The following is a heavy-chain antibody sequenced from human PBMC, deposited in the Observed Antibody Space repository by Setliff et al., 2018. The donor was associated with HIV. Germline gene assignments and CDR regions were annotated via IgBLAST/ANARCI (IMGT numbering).Heavy chain of an antibody. CDR3: ARVGRGAAAPYYYYYYMDV. Sequence: PSETLSLTCTVSGGSISSGSYYWSWIRQPAGKGLEWIGSVYYSGTTYYNPSLESRVTISVDTSKNQFSLKLSSVTAAVTAVYYCARVGRGAAAPYYYYYYMDVWGKGTTVTVSS. D-gene: IGHD2-2*01. J-gene: IGHJ6*03. CDR1: GGSISSGSYY. V-gene: IGHV4-39*07. CDR2: VYYSGTT.